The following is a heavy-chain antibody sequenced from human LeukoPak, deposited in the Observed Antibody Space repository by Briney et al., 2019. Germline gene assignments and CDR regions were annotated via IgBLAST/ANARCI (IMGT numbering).Heavy chain of an antibody. Sequence: GESLKISCKGSGYSFTSYWIGWVRQMPGKGLEWMGIIYPGDSDTRYSPSFQGQVTISADESISTAYLQWSSLKASDTAMYYCARVLMVRGVFDAFDIWGQGTMVTVSS. D-gene: IGHD3-10*01. J-gene: IGHJ3*02. CDR2: IYPGDSDT. CDR3: ARVLMVRGVFDAFDI. V-gene: IGHV5-51*01. CDR1: GYSFTSYW.